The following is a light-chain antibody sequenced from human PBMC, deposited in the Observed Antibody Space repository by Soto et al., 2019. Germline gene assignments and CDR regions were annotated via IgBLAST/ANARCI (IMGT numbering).Light chain of an antibody. Sequence: EIGMTQSPATLSVSPGERATLSCRASQSMYNNLAWYQQKPGQAPRLLIYFASTRATGIPARFSCSGSGTEFTLTISSLQSEDFAGYYCQQYNNWPLTFGGGTKVEI. CDR1: QSMYNN. CDR3: QQYNNWPLT. J-gene: IGKJ4*01. CDR2: FAS. V-gene: IGKV3-15*01.